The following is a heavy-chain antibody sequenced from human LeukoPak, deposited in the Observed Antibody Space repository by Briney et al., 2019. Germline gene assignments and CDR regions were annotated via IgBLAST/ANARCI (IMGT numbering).Heavy chain of an antibody. Sequence: GSLRLSCAASGFTFSSYCMNWVRQAPGKGLEWVSYISRGSSTIYYADSVKGRFTISRDNAKSSLYLQMNSLRDEDTAVYYCARAWGSSGYYSDVFDIWGQGTMVTVSS. CDR1: GFTFSSYC. D-gene: IGHD3-22*01. CDR2: ISRGSSTI. J-gene: IGHJ3*02. CDR3: ARAWGSSGYYSDVFDI. V-gene: IGHV3-48*02.